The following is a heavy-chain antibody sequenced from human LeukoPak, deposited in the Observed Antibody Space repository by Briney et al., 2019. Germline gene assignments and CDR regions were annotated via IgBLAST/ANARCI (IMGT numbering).Heavy chain of an antibody. CDR3: VRGGVDY. Sequence: GGSLRLSCAASGFTFSRYSMNWVRQAPGKGLEWVSYISSSSSTIYYADSAKGRFTISRDNAKNTLYLQMNSLRAEDTAVYYCVRGGVDYWGQGTLVTVSS. V-gene: IGHV3-48*04. J-gene: IGHJ4*02. CDR2: ISSSSSTI. D-gene: IGHD3-16*01. CDR1: GFTFSRYS.